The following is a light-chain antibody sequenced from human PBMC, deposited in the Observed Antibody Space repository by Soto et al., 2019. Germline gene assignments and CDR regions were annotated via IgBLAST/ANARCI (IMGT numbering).Light chain of an antibody. CDR2: GAS. CDR1: QSVSSSY. V-gene: IGKV3-20*01. Sequence: EIVLTQSPGTLSLSPGERATLSCRASQSVSSSYLAWYQQKPGQAPRLLIYGASSRATGIPDRFSGSGSGTDFTLTISRLEPEDFAVYYCQHYASTFGQGTKVDIK. J-gene: IGKJ1*01. CDR3: QHYAST.